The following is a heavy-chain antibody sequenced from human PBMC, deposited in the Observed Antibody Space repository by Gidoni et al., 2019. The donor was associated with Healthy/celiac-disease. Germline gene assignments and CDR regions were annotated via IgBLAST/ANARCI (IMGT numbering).Heavy chain of an antibody. V-gene: IGHV3-9*01. D-gene: IGHD1-26*01. CDR1: GFTFCDYA. J-gene: IGHJ4*02. Sequence: EVQLVESGGGLVQPGRSLRPSCSASGFTFCDYAIHWVRQAPGKGLEWVSGISWNSGSIGYADSVKGRFTISRDNAKNSLYLQMNSLRAEDTALYYCAKGQPPEWELPDYFDYWGQGTLVTVSS. CDR2: ISWNSGSI. CDR3: AKGQPPEWELPDYFDY.